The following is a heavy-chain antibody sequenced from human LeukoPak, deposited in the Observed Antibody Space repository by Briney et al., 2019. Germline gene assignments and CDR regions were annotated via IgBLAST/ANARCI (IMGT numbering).Heavy chain of an antibody. CDR1: GFTLSNAW. CDR3: VSFYGTY. D-gene: IGHD2/OR15-2a*01. V-gene: IGHV3-74*01. Sequence: PGGSLRLSCAASGFTLSNAWMHWVRQAPGKGLVWVSHINSDGSWTSYADSVKGRFTISKDNAKNTVYLQMNGLRAEDTAVYYCVSFYGTYWGRGTLVTVSS. CDR2: INSDGSWT. J-gene: IGHJ4*02.